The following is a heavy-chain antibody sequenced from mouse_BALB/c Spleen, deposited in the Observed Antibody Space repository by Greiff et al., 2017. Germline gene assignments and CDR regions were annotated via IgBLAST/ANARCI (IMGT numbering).Heavy chain of an antibody. CDR3: ARDSDYAMDY. Sequence: QVQLQQSGAELVKPGTSVKLSCKASGYNFTSYWINWVKLRPGQGLEWIGDIYPGSGSTNYNEKFKSKATLTVDTSSSTAYMQLSSLASEDSALYYCARDSDYAMDYWGQGTSVTVSS. V-gene: IGHV1-55*01. CDR1: GYNFTSYW. J-gene: IGHJ4*01. CDR2: IYPGSGST. D-gene: IGHD6-1*01.